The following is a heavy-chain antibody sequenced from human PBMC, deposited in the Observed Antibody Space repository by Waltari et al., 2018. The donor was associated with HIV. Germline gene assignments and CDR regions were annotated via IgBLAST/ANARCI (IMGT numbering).Heavy chain of an antibody. V-gene: IGHV7-4-1*02. CDR1: GYTFTRFP. J-gene: IGHJ4*02. CDR3: ARRDASGWFSFDY. Sequence: QVQLVQSGSEFKKPGASVKVSCTASGYTFTRFPLSWVRQAPGQGLEWMGWIDTETGNPTYAQGFTGRFVLSLDTSVSTAYLQISSLKAEDTAVYYCARRDASGWFSFDYWGQGTLVTVSS. D-gene: IGHD6-19*01. CDR2: IDTETGNP.